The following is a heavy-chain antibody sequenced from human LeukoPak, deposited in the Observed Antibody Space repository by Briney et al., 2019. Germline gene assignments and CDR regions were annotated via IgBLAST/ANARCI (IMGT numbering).Heavy chain of an antibody. D-gene: IGHD6-19*01. CDR3: AREAILGIAVRWGY. CDR2: INHNSGGT. Sequence: ASVKVSCKASGYTFTGYYMHWVRQAPGQGLEWMGWINHNSGGTNYAQKFRGRVTMTRDTSISTAYMELSRLRSDDTAVYNTAREAILGIAVRWGYWGQGTLVTVSS. V-gene: IGHV1-2*02. CDR1: GYTFTGYY. J-gene: IGHJ4*02.